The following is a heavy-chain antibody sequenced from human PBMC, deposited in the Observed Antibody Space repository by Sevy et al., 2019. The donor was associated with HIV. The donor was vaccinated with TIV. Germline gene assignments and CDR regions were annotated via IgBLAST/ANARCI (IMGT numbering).Heavy chain of an antibody. CDR2: FSFGCGKI. CDR3: AREGCSKPQDY. V-gene: IGHV3-23*01. Sequence: GGSLRLSCAASGFTFSNYAMSWVRQAPGKGLEWVSTFSFGCGKINYGDSVKGRFTISGDNAKNTLYLQMNSLRAEDTALYYCAREGCSKPQDYWGQGTLVTVSS. J-gene: IGHJ4*02. CDR1: GFTFSNYA. D-gene: IGHD2-2*01.